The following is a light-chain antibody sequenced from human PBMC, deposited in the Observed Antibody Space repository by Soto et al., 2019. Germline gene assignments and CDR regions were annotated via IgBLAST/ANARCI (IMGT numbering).Light chain of an antibody. CDR3: VSYAGSSKFDV. CDR2: DVT. J-gene: IGLJ1*01. V-gene: IGLV2-8*01. Sequence: QSALTQPPSASGSPGQLVTISCTGSSSDVGRYNSVSWYQQHPGKAPKLLIYDVTRRPSGVPDRFSGSKSGNTASLTVSGLQAEDEAFYYCVSYAGSSKFDVFGAGTKVTVL. CDR1: SSDVGRYNS.